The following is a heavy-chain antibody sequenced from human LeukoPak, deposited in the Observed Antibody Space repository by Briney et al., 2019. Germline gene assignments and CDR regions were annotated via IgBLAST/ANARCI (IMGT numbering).Heavy chain of an antibody. Sequence: SVKVSCKASGGTFSSYAISWVRQAPGQGLEWMGRIIPILGIANYAQKFQGRVAITADKSTSTAYMELSSLRSEDTAVYYCARDPNPRGSISSGSVNYWGQGTLVTVSS. V-gene: IGHV1-69*04. CDR3: ARDPNPRGSISSGSVNY. J-gene: IGHJ4*02. CDR2: IIPILGIA. D-gene: IGHD6-6*01. CDR1: GGTFSSYA.